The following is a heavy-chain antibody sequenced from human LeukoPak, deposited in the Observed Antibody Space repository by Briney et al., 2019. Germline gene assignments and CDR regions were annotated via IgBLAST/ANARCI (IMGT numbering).Heavy chain of an antibody. CDR1: GYTFTSYG. V-gene: IGHV1-18*01. Sequence: ASVTVSCKASGYTFTSYGISWVRQATGQGLEWMGWISAYNGNTNYAQKLQGRVTMTTDTSTSTAYMELRSVRSDDSAVYYCARDGGYTAMVYDGYWGQGTLVTVSS. CDR3: ARDGGYTAMVYDGY. CDR2: ISAYNGNT. J-gene: IGHJ4*02. D-gene: IGHD5-18*01.